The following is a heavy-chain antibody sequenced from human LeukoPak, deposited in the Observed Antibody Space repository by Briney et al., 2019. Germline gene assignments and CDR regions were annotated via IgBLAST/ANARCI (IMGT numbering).Heavy chain of an antibody. V-gene: IGHV1-18*01. J-gene: IGHJ5*02. Sequence: ASVKVSCKASGYTFTSYGIGWVRQAPGQGLEWMGWISAYNGNTNYAQKLQGRVTMTTDTSTSTAYMELRSLRSDDTAVYYCARDRTFLQYSSSVNWFDPWGQGTLVTVSS. D-gene: IGHD6-6*01. CDR2: ISAYNGNT. CDR3: ARDRTFLQYSSSVNWFDP. CDR1: GYTFTSYG.